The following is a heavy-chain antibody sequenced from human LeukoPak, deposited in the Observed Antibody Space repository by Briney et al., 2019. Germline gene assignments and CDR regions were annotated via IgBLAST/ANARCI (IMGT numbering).Heavy chain of an antibody. J-gene: IGHJ5*02. D-gene: IGHD5-24*01. V-gene: IGHV3-23*01. CDR2: ICGNCDRT. Sequence: HPGGSLRLSCVASGFTLGSQAMSRVRQAPGKGLEWVSAICGNCDRTYYADSVKGRFTISRDNSKNILYLQMNSLRAEDTAVYYCVKNHGDGGPNWFDPWGQGTLVTVSS. CDR3: VKNHGDGGPNWFDP. CDR1: GFTLGSQA.